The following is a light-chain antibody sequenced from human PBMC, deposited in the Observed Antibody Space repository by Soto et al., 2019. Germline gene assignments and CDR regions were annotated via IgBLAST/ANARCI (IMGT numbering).Light chain of an antibody. V-gene: IGKV3-20*01. J-gene: IGKJ1*01. CDR1: QSVNSSY. Sequence: EIVLTQSPGTLSLSPGERVTLSCRASQSVNSSYLAWYQHKPGQAPRLLIYGASTRATGIPDRFSGSGSGTDCTLTIARLEPGDFAVYYCQQYGNSPQTFGQGTKVDIK. CDR2: GAS. CDR3: QQYGNSPQT.